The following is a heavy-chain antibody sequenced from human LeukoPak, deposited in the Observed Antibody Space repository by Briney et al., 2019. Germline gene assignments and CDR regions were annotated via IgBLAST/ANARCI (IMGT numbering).Heavy chain of an antibody. CDR1: GYTFTGYS. J-gene: IGHJ4*02. D-gene: IGHD3/OR15-3a*01. V-gene: IGHV1-2*02. CDR2: INPNSGDT. CDR3: ARGYVWIEMGLGY. Sequence: GASVKVSCKASGYTFTGYSIYWVRQAPGQGLEWMGGINPNSGDTNSAQKFQGRVTMTRDTSISTAYMELSGLRSDDTAIYYCARGYVWIEMGLGYWGQGTLVTVSS.